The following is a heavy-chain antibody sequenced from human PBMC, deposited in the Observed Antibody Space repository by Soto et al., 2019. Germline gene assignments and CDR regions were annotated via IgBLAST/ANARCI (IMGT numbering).Heavy chain of an antibody. CDR3: ARDGDFGVVRISPYYYYSGMDG. CDR2: IWYDGSNK. J-gene: IGHJ6*02. Sequence: GGSLRLSCAASGVTFGSYGMHWVRQAPGKGLEWVAVIWYDGSNKYYADSVKGRFTISRDNSKNTLYLQMNSPRAEDTAVYYCARDGDFGVVRISPYYYYSGMDGWGQGTTVTVSS. CDR1: GVTFGSYG. V-gene: IGHV3-33*01. D-gene: IGHD3-3*01.